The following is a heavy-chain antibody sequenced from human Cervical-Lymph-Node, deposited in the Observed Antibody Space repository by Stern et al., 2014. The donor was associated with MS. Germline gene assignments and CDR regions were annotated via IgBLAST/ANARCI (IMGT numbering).Heavy chain of an antibody. V-gene: IGHV4-30-4*01. CDR1: GESISGDYS. D-gene: IGHD2-8*02. Sequence: VQLQESGPGLVKPSQTLSFTCTVSGESISGDYSWSWIRQAPGKGLVWIGNIYCRGSTYRNPSLKSRVTTSLDASKNQFSLQLSSVTAADTAVYYCARTVHCTGTVCLFFDYWGQGVLVTVSS. CDR3: ARTVHCTGTVCLFFDY. CDR2: IYCRGST. J-gene: IGHJ4*02.